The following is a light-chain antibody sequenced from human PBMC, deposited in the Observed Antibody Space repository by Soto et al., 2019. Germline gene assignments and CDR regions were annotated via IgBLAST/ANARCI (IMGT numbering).Light chain of an antibody. CDR2: GDN. CDR1: SGSVASNY. J-gene: IGLJ1*01. V-gene: IGLV6-57*02. Sequence: NFMLTQPHSVSESPGKTVTISCTGSSGSVASNYVHWYQRRPGSAPTIVIYGDNQRPSGVPDRFSGSIDSSSNSASLTISRLKNEEEAEYFCQSYDRSSLYVFGTGTKVTV. CDR3: QSYDRSSLYV.